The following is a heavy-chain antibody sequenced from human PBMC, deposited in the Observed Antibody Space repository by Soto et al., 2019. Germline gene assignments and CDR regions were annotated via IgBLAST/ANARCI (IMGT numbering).Heavy chain of an antibody. CDR1: GYSFTSYW. D-gene: IGHD3-3*01. CDR2: IYPGDSDT. V-gene: IGHV5-51*01. Sequence: GESLKISCKGSGYSFTSYWIGWVRQMPGKGLEWMGIIYPGDSDTRYSPSFQGQVTISADKSISTAYLQWSSLKASDTAMYYCARSGDFWSGQYYFDYWGQGTLVTVSS. CDR3: ARSGDFWSGQYYFDY. J-gene: IGHJ4*02.